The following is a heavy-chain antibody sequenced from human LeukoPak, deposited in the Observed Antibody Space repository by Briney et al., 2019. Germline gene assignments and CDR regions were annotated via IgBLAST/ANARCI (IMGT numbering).Heavy chain of an antibody. CDR1: GGSFSGYY. V-gene: IGHV4-34*01. J-gene: IGHJ4*02. CDR3: ARVGYSSGYPN. Sequence: SETLSLTCAVYGGSFSGYYWSWIRQPPGEGLEWIGEINHSGSTNYNPSLKSRVTISVDTSKNQFSLKLSSVTAADTAVYYCARVGYSSGYPNWGQGTLVTVSS. D-gene: IGHD6-19*01. CDR2: INHSGST.